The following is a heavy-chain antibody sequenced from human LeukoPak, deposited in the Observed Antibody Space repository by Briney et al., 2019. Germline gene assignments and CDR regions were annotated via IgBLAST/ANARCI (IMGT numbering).Heavy chain of an antibody. V-gene: IGHV1-18*01. CDR3: ARDQQLLWFGELSQINWFDP. CDR2: ISAYNGNT. J-gene: IGHJ5*02. D-gene: IGHD3-10*01. CDR1: GYTFTSYG. Sequence: ASVTVSCKASGYTFTSYGISWVRQAPGQGLEWMGWISAYNGNTNYAQKLQGRVTMTTDTSTSTAYMELRSLRSDDTAVYYCARDQQLLWFGELSQINWFDPWGQGTLVTVSS.